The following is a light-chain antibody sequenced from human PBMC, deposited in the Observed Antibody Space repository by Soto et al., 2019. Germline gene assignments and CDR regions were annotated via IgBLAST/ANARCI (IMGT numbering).Light chain of an antibody. CDR2: GAS. V-gene: IGKV3-20*01. CDR3: QPYGSSPPYT. J-gene: IGKJ2*01. Sequence: EIVLTQSPGTLSLSPGERATLSCRASQSVSSSYLAWYQQKPGQAPRLLIYGASSRATGIPDRFSGRGSGTDFTLTITRLAPEDFAVYYCQPYGSSPPYTFGQGTKLEIK. CDR1: QSVSSSY.